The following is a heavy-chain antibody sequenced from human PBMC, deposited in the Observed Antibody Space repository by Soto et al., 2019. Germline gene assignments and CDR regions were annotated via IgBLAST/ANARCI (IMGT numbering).Heavy chain of an antibody. CDR1: GGTFSSYT. D-gene: IGHD2-21*02. V-gene: IGHV1-69*08. Sequence: QVQLVQSGAEVKKPGSSVKVSCKASGGTFSSYTISWVRQAPGQGLEWMGRIIPILGIANYAQKFQGRVTITADKFTSTAYMELSSLRSEDTAVYYCAIEGYGGNSGYWGQGTLVTVSS. CDR2: IIPILGIA. CDR3: AIEGYGGNSGY. J-gene: IGHJ4*02.